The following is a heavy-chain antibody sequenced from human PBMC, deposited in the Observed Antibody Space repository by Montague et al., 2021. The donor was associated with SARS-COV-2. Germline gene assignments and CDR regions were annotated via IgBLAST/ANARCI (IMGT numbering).Heavy chain of an antibody. V-gene: IGHV4-59*01. CDR2: IYYRGST. J-gene: IGHJ5*02. CDR3: AREGLHNWFDP. Sequence: SETLSLTCTVSNGSINSYYRSWVRQPQGKRLEWIGYIYYRGSTNYNPSLESRVTMSIDTSKNQFSLKLRSVTAADTAVYFCAREGLHNWFDPWGQGTLVIVSS. CDR1: NGSINSYY.